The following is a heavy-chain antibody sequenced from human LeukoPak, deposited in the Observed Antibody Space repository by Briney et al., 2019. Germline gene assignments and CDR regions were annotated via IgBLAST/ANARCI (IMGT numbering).Heavy chain of an antibody. CDR1: VFTFRRYW. CDR2: INSDGSST. Sequence: GGSLRLSCAPSVFTFRRYWMHWVRQAPGKGLVGVSRINSDGSSTSYADSVKGRFTISRDNSRNTLYLQMNSLRAEDTAVYYCARDLETDISDAFDIWGQGTMVTASS. J-gene: IGHJ3*02. D-gene: IGHD3-9*01. V-gene: IGHV3-74*01. CDR3: ARDLETDISDAFDI.